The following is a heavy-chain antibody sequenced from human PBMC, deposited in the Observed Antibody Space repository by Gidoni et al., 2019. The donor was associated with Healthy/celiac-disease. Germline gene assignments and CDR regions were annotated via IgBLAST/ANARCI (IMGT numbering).Heavy chain of an antibody. D-gene: IGHD2-2*01. CDR2: ISAYNGNT. CDR1: GYTFTSSG. Sequence: QVQLVQSGAEVTKPGASVTVSCKASGYTFTSSGISWVRPAPGQGLEWMGWISAYNGNTNYAQKLQGRVTMTTDTSTSTAYMELRSLRSDDTAVYYCARVGPSGAGYCSSTSCPYYYYYYMDVWGKGTTVTVSS. V-gene: IGHV1-18*01. CDR3: ARVGPSGAGYCSSTSCPYYYYYYMDV. J-gene: IGHJ6*03.